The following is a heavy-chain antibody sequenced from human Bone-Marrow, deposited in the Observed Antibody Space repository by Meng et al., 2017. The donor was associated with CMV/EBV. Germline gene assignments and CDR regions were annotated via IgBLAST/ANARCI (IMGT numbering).Heavy chain of an antibody. CDR3: ARRYYDILTGSRLYFDY. CDR1: GSISSRNW. D-gene: IGHD3-9*01. J-gene: IGHJ4*02. V-gene: IGHV4-4*02. CDR2: IYHSGST. Sequence: GSISSRNWWSWVRQPPGKGLEWIGEIYHSGSTNYNPSLKSRITISVDKSKNQFSLKLSSVTAADTAVYYCARRYYDILTGSRLYFDYWGQGTLVTVSS.